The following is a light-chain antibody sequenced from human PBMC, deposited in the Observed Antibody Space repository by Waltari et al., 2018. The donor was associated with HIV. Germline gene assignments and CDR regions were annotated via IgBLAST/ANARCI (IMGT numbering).Light chain of an antibody. Sequence: QSALTQPRSVSGSPGQSVTISCTGTSIDVGGYKYVPWYQQHRGKAPKLMIYDVSKRPSGVPDRFSGSKSGNTASLTISGLQAEDEADYYCCSYAGSSFWVFGGGTKLTVL. CDR1: SIDVGGYKY. V-gene: IGLV2-11*01. J-gene: IGLJ2*01. CDR3: CSYAGSSFWV. CDR2: DVS.